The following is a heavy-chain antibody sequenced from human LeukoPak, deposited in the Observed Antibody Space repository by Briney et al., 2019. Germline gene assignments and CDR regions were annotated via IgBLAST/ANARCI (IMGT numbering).Heavy chain of an antibody. CDR1: GFTFNAYN. CDR3: AREYILTAYYGDY. Sequence: ASVKVSCKASGFTFNAYNIHWVRQAPGQGLEWMGWINPKSGGASYAQKFQGRVTMTWDTSISTAYMELSRLRSDDTAVYYCAREYILTAYYGDYWGQGTLVTVSS. CDR2: INPKSGGA. V-gene: IGHV1-2*02. J-gene: IGHJ4*02. D-gene: IGHD3-9*01.